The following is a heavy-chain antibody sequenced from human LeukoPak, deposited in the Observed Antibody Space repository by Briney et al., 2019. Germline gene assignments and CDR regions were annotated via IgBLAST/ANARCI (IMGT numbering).Heavy chain of an antibody. CDR2: ISAYNGNT. V-gene: IGHV1-18*01. J-gene: IGHJ4*02. Sequence: ASVKVSCKASGYTFTSYGISWVRQAPGQGLEWMGWISAYNGNTNYAQKLQGRVTMTTDTSTSTAYMELRSLRSDDTAVYYCAVSGYYDSSGYKFDYWGQRTLVTVSS. D-gene: IGHD3-22*01. CDR1: GYTFTSYG. CDR3: AVSGYYDSSGYKFDY.